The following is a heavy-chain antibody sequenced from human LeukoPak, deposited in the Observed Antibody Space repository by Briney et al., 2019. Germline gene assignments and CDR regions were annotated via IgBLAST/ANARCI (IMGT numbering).Heavy chain of an antibody. D-gene: IGHD7-27*01. J-gene: IGHJ3*02. CDR2: INPNSGGT. CDR1: GYTFTGYY. V-gene: IGHV1-2*02. CDR3: AVSLTGGPYDAFDI. Sequence: ASVKVSCKASGYTFTGYYMHWVRQAPGQGLEWMGWINPNSGGTNYAQKFQGRVTMTRDTSISTAYMELSRLRSDDTAVYYCAVSLTGGPYDAFDIWGQGTMDTVSS.